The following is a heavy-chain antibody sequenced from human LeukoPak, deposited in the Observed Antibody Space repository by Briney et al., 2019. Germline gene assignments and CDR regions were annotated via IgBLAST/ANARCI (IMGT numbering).Heavy chain of an antibody. CDR3: ARWMGTWNAFDI. J-gene: IGHJ3*02. D-gene: IGHD1-1*01. Sequence: SETLSLPCTVCVDLMTNFYWNWMRQPPGKGVEWIGYIYYTGSTTFNPSLKSRVTMSVDTSKNQFSLKLSSVTAADTAVYFCARWMGTWNAFDIWGQGTVVTVSS. V-gene: IGHV4-59*01. CDR2: IYYTGST. CDR1: VDLMTNFY.